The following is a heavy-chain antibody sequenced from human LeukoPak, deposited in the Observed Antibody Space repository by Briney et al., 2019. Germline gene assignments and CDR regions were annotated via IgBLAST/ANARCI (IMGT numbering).Heavy chain of an antibody. V-gene: IGHV1-69*06. J-gene: IGHJ4*02. Sequence: SVKVSCKASGGTFSSYAITWVRQAPGQGLEWMGGIIPIFGTANYAQKFQGRVTITADKSTSTAYLQWSSLKASDTAMYYCARHLLDLDSSSYLDYWGQGTLVTVSS. CDR1: GGTFSSYA. D-gene: IGHD6-6*01. CDR3: ARHLLDLDSSSYLDY. CDR2: IIPIFGTA.